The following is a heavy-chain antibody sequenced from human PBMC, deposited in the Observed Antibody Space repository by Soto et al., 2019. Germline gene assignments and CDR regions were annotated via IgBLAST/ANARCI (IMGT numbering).Heavy chain of an antibody. CDR2: IFPGGST. V-gene: IGHV3-23*03. CDR1: GFTFSTYT. Sequence: PGGSLRLSCAASGFTFSTYTMNWVRQAPGKGLEWVAGIFPGGSTYYANSVKGRFTISRDHSQSSVFLQMSSLRDEDTAIYYCTTIIGQSAAGGSWGHGTLVTVSS. CDR3: TTIIGQSAAGGS. J-gene: IGHJ5*01. D-gene: IGHD6-13*01.